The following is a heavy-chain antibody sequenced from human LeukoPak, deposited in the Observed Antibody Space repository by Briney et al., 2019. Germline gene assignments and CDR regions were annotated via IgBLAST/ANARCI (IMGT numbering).Heavy chain of an antibody. Sequence: ASETLSLTCAVYGESFSGYYWGWIRQPPGKGLEWIGEINHSGSTNYNPSLKSRVTISVDTSKNQFSLKLSSVTAADTAVYYCAREGLEGSSYFDYWGQGTLVTVSS. CDR3: AREGLEGSSYFDY. V-gene: IGHV4-34*01. CDR1: GESFSGYY. CDR2: INHSGST. D-gene: IGHD6-6*01. J-gene: IGHJ4*02.